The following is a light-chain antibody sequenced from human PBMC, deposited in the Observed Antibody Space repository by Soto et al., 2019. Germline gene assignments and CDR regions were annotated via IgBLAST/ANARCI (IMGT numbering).Light chain of an antibody. Sequence: LLTQSTATLSLSPGEIATLSCRASQIVSSSYLAWYQQKPGQAPRLLIYGASSRATGIPDRFSGSGSGTDFTLTISRLEPEDFAVYYCQQYGSSSETFGQGTKVDIK. CDR2: GAS. V-gene: IGKV3-20*01. J-gene: IGKJ1*01. CDR3: QQYGSSSET. CDR1: QIVSSSY.